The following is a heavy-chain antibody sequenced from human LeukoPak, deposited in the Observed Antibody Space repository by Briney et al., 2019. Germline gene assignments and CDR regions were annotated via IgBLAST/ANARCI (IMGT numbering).Heavy chain of an antibody. Sequence: GGSLRLSCAASGFTFSNYWMSWVRQAPGKGLEWVSHIKSDASETYYVDSVKGRFTISRDNAKKSLYLPMNSLRAEDTAVYYCARNSRYSFDIWGQGTMVTVSS. V-gene: IGHV3-7*04. D-gene: IGHD4-11*01. J-gene: IGHJ3*02. CDR2: IKSDASET. CDR1: GFTFSNYW. CDR3: ARNSRYSFDI.